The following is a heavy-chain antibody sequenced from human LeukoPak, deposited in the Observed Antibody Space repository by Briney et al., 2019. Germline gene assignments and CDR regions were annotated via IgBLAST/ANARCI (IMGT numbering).Heavy chain of an antibody. J-gene: IGHJ4*02. CDR1: GFTFSSYG. V-gene: IGHV3-30*02. CDR2: IRYDGSNK. Sequence: PGGSLRLSCAASGFTFSSYGMHWVRQAPGKGLEWVAFIRYDGSNKYYADSVRGRFTISRDNSKNTLYLQMNSLRAEDTAVYYCAKVLRDWASGVVPAANPPGYWGQRTLVTVSS. D-gene: IGHD2-2*01. CDR3: AKVLRDWASGVVPAANPPGY.